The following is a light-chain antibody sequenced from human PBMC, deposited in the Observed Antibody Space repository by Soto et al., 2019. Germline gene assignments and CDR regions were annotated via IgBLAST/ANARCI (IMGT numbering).Light chain of an antibody. CDR3: AAWDDSLSGYV. J-gene: IGLJ1*01. Sequence: QSALTQPPSASGTPGQRVTISCSGNSSNIGSYYVSWYHQLPGTAPKLLIYRNNRRPSGVPDRFSGSKSGTSASLAISGLRSDDEADYYCAAWDDSLSGYVFGTGTKLTVL. CDR1: SSNIGSYY. V-gene: IGLV1-47*01. CDR2: RNN.